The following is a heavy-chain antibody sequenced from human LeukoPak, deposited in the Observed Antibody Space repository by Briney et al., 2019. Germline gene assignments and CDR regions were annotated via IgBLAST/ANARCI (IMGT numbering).Heavy chain of an antibody. CDR2: INHSRST. Sequence: SETLSLTCAVYGGSFSGYYWSWIRQPPGKGLEWIREINHSRSTNYNPSLKSRVTISVDTSKNQFSLKLSSVTAADTAVYYCASIGQQLEGGQPYNWFDPWGQGTLVTVSS. CDR3: ASIGQQLEGGQPYNWFDP. J-gene: IGHJ5*02. CDR1: GGSFSGYY. D-gene: IGHD6-13*01. V-gene: IGHV4-34*01.